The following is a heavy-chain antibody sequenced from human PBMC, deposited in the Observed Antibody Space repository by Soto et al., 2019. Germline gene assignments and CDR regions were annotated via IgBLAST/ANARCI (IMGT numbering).Heavy chain of an antibody. Sequence: SGPTLVNPTQTLTLTCTFSGFSLSTSGVGVGWIRQPPGKALEWLALIYWDDDKRYSPSLKSRLTITKDTSKNQVVLTMTNMDPVDTATYYCAHSLHTYSSINYYGMDVWGQGTTVTVS. CDR3: AHSLHTYSSINYYGMDV. J-gene: IGHJ6*02. CDR1: GFSLSTSGVG. CDR2: IYWDDDK. D-gene: IGHD6-13*01. V-gene: IGHV2-5*02.